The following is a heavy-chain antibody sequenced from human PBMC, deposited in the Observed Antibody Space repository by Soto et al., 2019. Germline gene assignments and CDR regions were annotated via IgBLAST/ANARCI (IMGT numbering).Heavy chain of an antibody. V-gene: IGHV1-69*13. CDR2: IIPIFGTA. D-gene: IGHD3-9*01. CDR3: ARDGIINIWPHYYGMDV. CDR1: GGTFSSYA. J-gene: IGHJ6*02. Sequence: GASVKVSCKASGGTFSSYAISWVRQAPGQGLEWMGGIIPIFGTANYAQKFQGRVTITADESTSTAFMELRSLRSEDTAVYHCARDGIINIWPHYYGMDVWGQGTTVTVSS.